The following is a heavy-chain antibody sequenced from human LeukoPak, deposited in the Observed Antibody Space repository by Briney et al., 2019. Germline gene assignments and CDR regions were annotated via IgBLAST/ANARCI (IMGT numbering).Heavy chain of an antibody. D-gene: IGHD4-17*01. CDR1: GFTLSNYW. CDR2: IRQDGNEK. CDR3: ARGRLDYGDYLNWFDP. Sequence: PGGSLRLSCAVAGFTLSNYWMSWVRQAPGKGLEWVANIRQDGNEKYYVDSVKGRFTISRDNPKNSLYLQMNSLRAEDTAVYYCARGRLDYGDYLNWFDPWGQGTLVTVSS. V-gene: IGHV3-7*04. J-gene: IGHJ5*02.